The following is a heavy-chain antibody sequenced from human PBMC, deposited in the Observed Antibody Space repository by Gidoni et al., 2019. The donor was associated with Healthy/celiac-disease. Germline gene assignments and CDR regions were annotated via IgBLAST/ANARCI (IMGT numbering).Heavy chain of an antibody. CDR3: ARRRKAVAGNNWFDP. D-gene: IGHD6-19*01. CDR1: GYTFTSYG. V-gene: IGHV1-18*01. CDR2: IRAYNGNT. Sequence: QVQLVQSGAEVKKPGASVKVSCKASGYTFTSYGISWLRQAPGQGLEWLGCIRAYNGNTNYAQKRQGRVTMTTDTSTSTAYMELRSLRSDDTAVYYCARRRKAVAGNNWFDPWGQGTLVTVSS. J-gene: IGHJ5*02.